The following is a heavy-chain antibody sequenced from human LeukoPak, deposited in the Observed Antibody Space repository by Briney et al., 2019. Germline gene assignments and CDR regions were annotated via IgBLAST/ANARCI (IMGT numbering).Heavy chain of an antibody. Sequence: VGSQRLSCAASGFTFSSYSMNWVRQAPGKGLEWVSSISSSSSYIYYADSVKGRFTISRDNAKNSLYLQMNSLRAEDTAVYYCARDRFVNGGSYYFDYWGQGTLVTVSS. CDR1: GFTFSSYS. CDR2: ISSSSSYI. CDR3: ARDRFVNGGSYYFDY. D-gene: IGHD1-26*01. V-gene: IGHV3-21*01. J-gene: IGHJ4*02.